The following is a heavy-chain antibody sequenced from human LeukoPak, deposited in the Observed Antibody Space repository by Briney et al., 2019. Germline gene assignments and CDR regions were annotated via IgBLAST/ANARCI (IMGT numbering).Heavy chain of an antibody. Sequence: SVKVSCKASGYTFTSYGISWVRQAPGQGLEWMGGIIPIFGTANYAQKFQGRVTITTDESTSTAYMELSSLRSEDTAVYYCARDSRWSSSTSVYYFDYWGQGTLVTVSS. CDR3: ARDSRWSSSTSVYYFDY. J-gene: IGHJ4*02. CDR2: IIPIFGTA. D-gene: IGHD2-2*01. V-gene: IGHV1-69*05. CDR1: GYTFTSYG.